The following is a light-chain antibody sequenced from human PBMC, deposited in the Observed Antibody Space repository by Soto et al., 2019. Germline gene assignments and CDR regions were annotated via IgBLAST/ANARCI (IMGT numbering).Light chain of an antibody. V-gene: IGLV1-51*02. J-gene: IGLJ1*01. CDR2: ENN. CDR3: GTWDSSLSYV. CDR1: SSKIGNNY. Sequence: QSVLTQPPSVSAAPGQKVTISCSGGSSKIGNNYVSWFQQLPGTAPKLLIYENNKRPSGIPDRFSGSKSGASATLDITGLQTGDEADYYCGTWDSSLSYVFGTGTKVTVL.